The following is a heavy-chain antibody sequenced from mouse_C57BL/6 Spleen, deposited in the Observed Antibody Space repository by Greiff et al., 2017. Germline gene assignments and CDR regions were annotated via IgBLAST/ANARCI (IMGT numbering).Heavy chain of an antibody. J-gene: IGHJ1*03. V-gene: IGHV1-78*01. D-gene: IGHD1-1*01. Sequence: VQLQQSDAELVKPGASVKISCKVSGYTFTDHTIHWMKQRPEQGLEWIGYIYPRDGSTKYNERLKGKATLTADKSSSTAYLQLNSLKSEDSAVYFCARCDTTVVDFDVWGTGTTVTVSS. CDR1: GYTFTDHT. CDR3: ARCDTTVVDFDV. CDR2: IYPRDGST.